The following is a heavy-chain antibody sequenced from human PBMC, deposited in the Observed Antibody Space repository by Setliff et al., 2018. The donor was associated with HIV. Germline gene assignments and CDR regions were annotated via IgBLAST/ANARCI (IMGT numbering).Heavy chain of an antibody. CDR1: GGSISTGGYY. D-gene: IGHD3-3*01. CDR3: ARTITTFGVIGRGGRMDV. CDR2: IYNSGGT. Sequence: KPSETLSLTCTVSGGSISTGGYYWSWIRQHPGKGLEWIGYIYNSGGTYYNPSLKSRITMSIDTSTNQFSLKVTSVTAADTAIYYCARTITTFGVIGRGGRMDVWGKGTTVTVSS. J-gene: IGHJ6*04. V-gene: IGHV4-31*03.